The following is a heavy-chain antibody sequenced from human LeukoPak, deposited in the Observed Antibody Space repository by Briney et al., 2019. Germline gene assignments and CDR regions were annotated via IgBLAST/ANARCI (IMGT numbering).Heavy chain of an antibody. J-gene: IGHJ4*02. CDR2: ISGSGGST. D-gene: IGHD3-22*01. Sequence: GGSLRLSCAASGFTFSSYAMSWVRQAPGKGLEWVSAISGSGGSTYYADSVKGRFTISRDNSKNTLYLQMNSLRAEDTAVYYCARGRPYDSSGYYWDYWGQGTLVTVSS. CDR1: GFTFSSYA. V-gene: IGHV3-23*01. CDR3: ARGRPYDSSGYYWDY.